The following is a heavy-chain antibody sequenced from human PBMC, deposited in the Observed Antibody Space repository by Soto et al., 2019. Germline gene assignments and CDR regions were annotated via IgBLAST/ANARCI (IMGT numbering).Heavy chain of an antibody. D-gene: IGHD3-22*01. V-gene: IGHV3-23*01. Sequence: EVHLLESGGGLVQPGGSLRLSCAASGFSFSNYVMSWVRQAPGKGLEWVSGITGSGGATNYADSVKGRFTVSRDNSKNTVYLQMNSLRVEDTAVYYCAKDLLGTYYEFDHWGQGTLVTVSS. CDR2: ITGSGGAT. J-gene: IGHJ4*02. CDR3: AKDLLGTYYEFDH. CDR1: GFSFSNYV.